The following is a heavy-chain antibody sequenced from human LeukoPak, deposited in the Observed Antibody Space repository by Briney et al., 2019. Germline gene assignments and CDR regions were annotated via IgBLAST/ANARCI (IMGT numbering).Heavy chain of an antibody. CDR2: INPSGGGT. V-gene: IGHV1-46*01. CDR3: AGEREAMYYSVSGSYPPDYVMDV. J-gene: IGHJ6*02. D-gene: IGHD3-10*01. Sequence: ASVKVSCKASGYTFTSYYIHWVRQAPGQGLEWVGIINPSGGGTSYAQKLQGRVTMTRDTSTSTVYMELSSLRSEDTAVFYCAGEREAMYYSVSGSYPPDYVMDVWGQGTTVTVSS. CDR1: GYTFTSYY.